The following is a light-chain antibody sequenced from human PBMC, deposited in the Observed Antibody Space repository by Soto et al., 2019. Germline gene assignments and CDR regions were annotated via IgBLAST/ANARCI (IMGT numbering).Light chain of an antibody. V-gene: IGKV3-20*01. CDR3: QQYGTYPYT. CDR2: GAS. CDR1: PSVTSSY. Sequence: LVLTQSPGTLSLSPAARSTLSCRASPSVTSSYLAWYQLKPGQAPRLLIYGASSRATGIPDRFSGSGSGTDFTLTISRLDPEDFAVYYCQQYGTYPYTFGQGTKVDIK. J-gene: IGKJ2*01.